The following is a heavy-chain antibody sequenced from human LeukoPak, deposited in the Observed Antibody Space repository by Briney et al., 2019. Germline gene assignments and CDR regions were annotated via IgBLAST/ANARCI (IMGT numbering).Heavy chain of an antibody. Sequence: GGSLRLSCAASGFSFSTYGMHWVRQAPGKGLEWVAFIRYDGSQNHLTDSVKGRFTVSRDDSRSTLYLQMDSLTVEDTAVYYCVKAVVGRISNFDFWGQGTLVTVSS. J-gene: IGHJ4*02. D-gene: IGHD1-26*01. V-gene: IGHV3-30*02. CDR2: IRYDGSQN. CDR1: GFSFSTYG. CDR3: VKAVVGRISNFDF.